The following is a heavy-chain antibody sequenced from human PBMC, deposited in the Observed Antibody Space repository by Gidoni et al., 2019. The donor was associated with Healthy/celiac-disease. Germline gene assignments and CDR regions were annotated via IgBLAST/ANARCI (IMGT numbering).Heavy chain of an antibody. Sequence: QVQLVESGGGVVQPGRSLRLSCAASGFTFSSYGMHWVRQAPGKGLEWVAVISYDGSNKYYADSVKGRFTISRDNSKNPLYLQMNSLRAEYTAVYYCAKEVYCSGGSCYHRGGSDYYYYYGMDVWGQGTTVTVSS. CDR1: GFTFSSYG. J-gene: IGHJ6*02. V-gene: IGHV3-30*18. CDR3: AKEVYCSGGSCYHRGGSDYYYYYGMDV. CDR2: ISYDGSNK. D-gene: IGHD2-15*01.